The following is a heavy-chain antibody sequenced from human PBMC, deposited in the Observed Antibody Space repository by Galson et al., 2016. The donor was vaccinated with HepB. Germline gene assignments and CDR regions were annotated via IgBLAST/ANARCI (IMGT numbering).Heavy chain of an antibody. CDR2: TYYRYKWYN. V-gene: IGHV6-1*01. Sequence: CAISGDSVSSNSATWNWIQQLPSRGLEWLGRTYYRYKWYNYYALSVKSRITINPDTSKNQFSLQMNSVTPEDTAVYYCARRQRVLPYSCHFDDWGQGSLVTVSS. D-gene: IGHD2-15*01. J-gene: IGHJ5*02. CDR1: GDSVSSNSAT. CDR3: ARRQRVLPYSCHFDD.